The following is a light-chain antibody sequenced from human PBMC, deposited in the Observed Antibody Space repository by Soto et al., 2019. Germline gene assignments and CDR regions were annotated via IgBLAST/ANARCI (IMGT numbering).Light chain of an antibody. CDR3: QHFYTYSPWT. Sequence: DIQMTHSPSTLSSSVVYRVMITCRXSQNINNRLAWYQQRPGKSPKLLVYWASTLESGVPSRFSGSGSGTEFTLSISGLQPDDFATYYCQHFYTYSPWTFGQGTKVDI. CDR2: WAS. J-gene: IGKJ1*01. CDR1: QNINNR. V-gene: IGKV1-5*03.